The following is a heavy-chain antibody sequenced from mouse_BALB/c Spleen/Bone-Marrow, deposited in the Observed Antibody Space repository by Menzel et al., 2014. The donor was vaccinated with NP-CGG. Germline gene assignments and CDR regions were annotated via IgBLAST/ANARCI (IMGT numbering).Heavy chain of an antibody. D-gene: IGHD2-1*01. CDR2: IDPANGNT. V-gene: IGHV14-3*02. Sequence: VQLQQSGAELVKPGASVKLSCTASGFNIKDTYMHWVKQRPEQGLEWIERIDPANGNTKYDPKFQGKATITADTSSNTAYLQLSSLTSEDTAVYYCAFIYYGYAMDYWGQGTSVTVSS. CDR3: AFIYYGYAMDY. CDR1: GFNIKDTY. J-gene: IGHJ4*01.